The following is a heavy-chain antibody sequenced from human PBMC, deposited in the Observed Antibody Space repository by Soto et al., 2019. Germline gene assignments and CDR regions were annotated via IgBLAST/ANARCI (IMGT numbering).Heavy chain of an antibody. CDR1: GGTFSYYA. CDR2: IIPIFDTT. D-gene: IGHD6-19*01. Sequence: QVQLVQSGAEVKKPGASVKVSCQASGGTFSYYAISWVRQATGQGLDWMGGIIPIFDTTLYAQKFEGRITITADESTSTAYMELSGLRSEDTAVYYCARIILRDIAGLPAGLLPTKNYYFGMDVWGQGTTVTVSS. V-gene: IGHV1-69*01. CDR3: ARIILRDIAGLPAGLLPTKNYYFGMDV. J-gene: IGHJ6*02.